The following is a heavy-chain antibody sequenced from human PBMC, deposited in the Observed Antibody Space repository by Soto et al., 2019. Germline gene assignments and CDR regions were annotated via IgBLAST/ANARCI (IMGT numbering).Heavy chain of an antibody. CDR2: ISYDGSNK. V-gene: IGHV3-30*18. Sequence: QPGGSLRLSCAASGFTFSSYGMHWVRQAPGKGLEWVAVISYDGSNKYYADSVKGRFTISRDNSKNTLYLQMNSLRAEDTAVYYCAKDDMVVAATPLHAFDIWGQGTIVTVSS. J-gene: IGHJ3*02. CDR1: GFTFSSYG. CDR3: AKDDMVVAATPLHAFDI. D-gene: IGHD2-15*01.